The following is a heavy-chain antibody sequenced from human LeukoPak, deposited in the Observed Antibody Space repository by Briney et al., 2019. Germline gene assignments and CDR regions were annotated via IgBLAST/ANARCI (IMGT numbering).Heavy chain of an antibody. CDR3: ARGQLADTY. V-gene: IGHV3-7*01. J-gene: IGHJ4*02. Sequence: PGGSLRLSRAAPGFTFRTYWMSWVRQTPAKGREWVAKKKPDGSEKSYLDSVKGRFTISRDNAKTSVYLQMNSLRVEDTALYYCARGQLADTYWGQGALVTVSS. CDR1: GFTFRTYW. CDR2: KKPDGSEK. D-gene: IGHD2-15*01.